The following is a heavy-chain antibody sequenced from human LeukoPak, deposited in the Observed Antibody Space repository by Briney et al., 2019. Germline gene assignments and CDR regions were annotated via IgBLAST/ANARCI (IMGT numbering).Heavy chain of an antibody. V-gene: IGHV3-23*01. CDR1: GFTFSSYA. D-gene: IGHD6-13*01. CDR3: AKPHSSSWISFDY. CDR2: ISGSGGST. Sequence: GGSLRRSCAASGFTFSSYAMSWVRQAPGKGLEWVSAISGSGGSTYYADSVKGRFTISRDNSKNTLYLQMNSLRAEDTAVYYCAKPHSSSWISFDYWGQGTLVTVSS. J-gene: IGHJ4*02.